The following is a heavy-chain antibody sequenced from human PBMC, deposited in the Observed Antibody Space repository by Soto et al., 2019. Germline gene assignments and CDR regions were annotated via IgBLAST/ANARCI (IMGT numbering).Heavy chain of an antibody. CDR1: GFTFSSYS. V-gene: IGHV3-21*01. D-gene: IGHD6-19*01. CDR2: ISSSSSYI. Sequence: GGSLRLSCAASGFTFSSYSMNWVRQAPGKGLEWVSSISSSSSYIYYADSVKGRFTISRDNAKNSLYLQMNSLRAEDTAVYYCARATTRIAVAGYGSWGQGTLVTVSS. J-gene: IGHJ5*02. CDR3: ARATTRIAVAGYGS.